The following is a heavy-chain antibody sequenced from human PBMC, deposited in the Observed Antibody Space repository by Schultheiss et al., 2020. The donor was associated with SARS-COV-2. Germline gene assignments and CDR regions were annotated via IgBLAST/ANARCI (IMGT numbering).Heavy chain of an antibody. Sequence: GGSLRLSCAASGFTFSSYAMSWVRQAPGKGLEWVSGISGSGGSTYYADSVKGRFTISRDNSKNTLYLQMNSLRAEDTAVYYCTTDWIVVVPAAIYLDYWGQGTLVTVSS. CDR3: TTDWIVVVPAAIYLDY. V-gene: IGHV3-23*01. CDR2: ISGSGGST. J-gene: IGHJ4*02. CDR1: GFTFSSYA. D-gene: IGHD2-2*02.